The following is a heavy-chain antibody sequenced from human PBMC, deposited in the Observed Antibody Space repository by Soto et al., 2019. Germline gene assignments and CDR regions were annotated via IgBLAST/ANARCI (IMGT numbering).Heavy chain of an antibody. J-gene: IGHJ6*03. Sequence: AASVKVSCKASGYTFTSYDINWVRQATGQGLEWMGWMNPNSGNTGYAQKFRGRVTMTRNTSISTAYMELSSLRSEDTAVYYCARPLTGTTTDYYYYYMDVWGKRTTVTVSS. V-gene: IGHV1-8*01. D-gene: IGHD1-20*01. CDR2: MNPNSGNT. CDR1: GYTFTSYD. CDR3: ARPLTGTTTDYYYYYMDV.